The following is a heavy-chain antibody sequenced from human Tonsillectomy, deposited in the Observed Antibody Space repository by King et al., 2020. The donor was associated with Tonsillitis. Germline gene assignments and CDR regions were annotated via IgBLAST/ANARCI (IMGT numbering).Heavy chain of an antibody. CDR1: GGTFSSYA. CDR3: ASFGEAARPPNRAFDI. D-gene: IGHD6-6*01. CDR2: IIPILGIA. Sequence: VQLVESGAEVKEPGSSVKVSCKASGGTFSSYAISWVRQAPGQGLEWMGRIIPILGIANYAQKFQGRVTITADKSTSTAYMELSSLRSEDTAVYYCASFGEAARPPNRAFDIWGQGTMVTVSS. J-gene: IGHJ3*02. V-gene: IGHV1-69*09.